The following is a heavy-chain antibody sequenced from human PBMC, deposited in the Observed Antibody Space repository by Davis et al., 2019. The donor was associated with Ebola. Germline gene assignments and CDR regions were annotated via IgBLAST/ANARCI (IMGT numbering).Heavy chain of an antibody. CDR2: IYHSGST. D-gene: IGHD5-18*01. CDR1: GGSISSSSYY. CDR3: ARGLGYSYGYTPYNWFDP. J-gene: IGHJ5*02. V-gene: IGHV4-39*07. Sequence: SETLSLTCTVSGGSISSSSYYWGWIRQPPGKGLEWIGEIYHSGSTNYNPSLKSRVTISVDKSKNQFSLKLSSVTAADTAVYYCARGLGYSYGYTPYNWFDPWGQGTLVTVSS.